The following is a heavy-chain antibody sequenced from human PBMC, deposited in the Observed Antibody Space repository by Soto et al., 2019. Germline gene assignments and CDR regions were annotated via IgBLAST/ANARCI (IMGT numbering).Heavy chain of an antibody. CDR1: GGSFSGYY. V-gene: IGHV4-34*01. Sequence: ASETLSLTCAVYGGSFSGYYWSWIRQPPGKGLEWIGEINHSGSTNYNPSLKSRVTISVDTSKNQFSLKLSSVTAADTAVYYCARMRQLPRMGFGYYGMDVWGQGTTVTVSS. D-gene: IGHD2-2*01. CDR2: INHSGST. CDR3: ARMRQLPRMGFGYYGMDV. J-gene: IGHJ6*02.